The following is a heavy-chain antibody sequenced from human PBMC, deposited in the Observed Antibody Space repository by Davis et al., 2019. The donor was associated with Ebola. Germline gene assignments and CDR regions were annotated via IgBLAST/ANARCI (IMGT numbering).Heavy chain of an antibody. CDR2: ISSNGGST. CDR3: VKDLLGFWSGYYID. J-gene: IGHJ4*02. V-gene: IGHV3-64D*06. D-gene: IGHD3-3*01. Sequence: PGGSLGLSCSASGFTFSSYDMYWVRQAPGKGLEYVSAISSNGGSTYYADSVKGRFTISRDNSKNTLYLQMSSLRAEDTAVYYCVKDLLGFWSGYYIDWGQGTLVTVSS. CDR1: GFTFSSYD.